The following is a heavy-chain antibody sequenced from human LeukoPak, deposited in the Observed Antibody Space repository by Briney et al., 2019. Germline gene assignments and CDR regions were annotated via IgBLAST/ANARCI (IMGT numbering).Heavy chain of an antibody. CDR1: GGSISSGGYY. J-gene: IGHJ4*02. D-gene: IGHD3-10*01. CDR3: ARTGLEIATLVRGVLN. CDR2: IYYSGST. V-gene: IGHV4-31*03. Sequence: SETLSLTCTVSGGSISSGGYYWSWIRQHPGKGLEWIGYIYYSGSTYYNPSLKSRVTISVDTSKNQFSLKLSSVTAADTAVYYCARTGLEIATLVRGVLNWGQGTLVTVSS.